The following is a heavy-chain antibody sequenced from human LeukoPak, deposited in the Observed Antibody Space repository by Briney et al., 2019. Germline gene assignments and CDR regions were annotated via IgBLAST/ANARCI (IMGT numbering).Heavy chain of an antibody. CDR3: ARRRGDFWSDYYAFDY. D-gene: IGHD3-3*01. J-gene: IGHJ4*02. CDR1: GFTFSSYG. Sequence: GGSLRLSCAASGFTFSSYGMHWVRQAPGKGLEWVAVISYDGSNKYYADSVKGRFTISRDNSKNTLYLQMNSLRAEDTAVYYCARRRGDFWSDYYAFDYWGQGTLVTISS. V-gene: IGHV3-30*03. CDR2: ISYDGSNK.